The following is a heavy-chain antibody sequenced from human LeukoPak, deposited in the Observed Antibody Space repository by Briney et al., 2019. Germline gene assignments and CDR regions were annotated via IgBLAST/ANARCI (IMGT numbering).Heavy chain of an antibody. J-gene: IGHJ5*02. CDR1: GGSFSGYY. Sequence: PSETLSLTCAVYGGSFSGYYWSWIRQPPGKGLEWIGEINHSGSTNYNPSLKSRVTISVDTSKNQFSLKLSSVTAADTAVYYCASRYSSSWDNWFDPWGQGTLVTVSS. V-gene: IGHV4-34*01. CDR2: INHSGST. CDR3: ASRYSSSWDNWFDP. D-gene: IGHD6-13*01.